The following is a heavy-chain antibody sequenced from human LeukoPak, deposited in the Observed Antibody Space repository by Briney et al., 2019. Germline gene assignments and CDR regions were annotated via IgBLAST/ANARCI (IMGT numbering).Heavy chain of an antibody. CDR1: GFTFSSYE. CDR2: ISSSGSTI. D-gene: IGHD3-22*01. Sequence: PGGSLRLSCAASGFTFSSYEMNWVRQAPGKGLEWLSYISSSGSTIYYADSVKVRFTISRDNAKSSLYLQMTTLRAEDTAVYYCARAGHVITMIVVLDAVDIWGQGTMVTVSS. CDR3: ARAGHVITMIVVLDAVDI. J-gene: IGHJ3*02. V-gene: IGHV3-48*03.